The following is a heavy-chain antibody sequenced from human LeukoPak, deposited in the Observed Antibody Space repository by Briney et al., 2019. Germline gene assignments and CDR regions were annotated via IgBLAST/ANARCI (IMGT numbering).Heavy chain of an antibody. CDR1: VGSISSYY. V-gene: IGHV4-59*01. Sequence: SETLSLTCTVSVGSISSYYWSWIRQPPGKGLEWIGYIYYSGSTNYNPSLKSRVTISVDTSKNQFSLKLSSVTAADTAVYYCARVHYCSGGSCPDAFDIWGQGTMVTVSS. J-gene: IGHJ3*02. CDR2: IYYSGST. CDR3: ARVHYCSGGSCPDAFDI. D-gene: IGHD2-15*01.